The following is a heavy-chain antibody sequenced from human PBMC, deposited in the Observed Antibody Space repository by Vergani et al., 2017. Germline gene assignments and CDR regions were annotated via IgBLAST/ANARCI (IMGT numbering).Heavy chain of an antibody. V-gene: IGHV3-48*01. J-gene: IGHJ4*02. CDR2: VSTGTKSQ. CDR1: GFDFSSYI. Sequence: QLVESGGGWVQPGGSLRLSCVVSGFDFSSYIMNWVRQAPGKGLEWVSFVSTGTKSQSYAESVKGRFTISRDNAKNSLYLQMNSLRAEDTAVYYCARVSRIDXTYYYDSSGYYYDYWGQGTLVTVSS. D-gene: IGHD3-22*01. CDR3: ARVSRIDXTYYYDSSGYYYDY.